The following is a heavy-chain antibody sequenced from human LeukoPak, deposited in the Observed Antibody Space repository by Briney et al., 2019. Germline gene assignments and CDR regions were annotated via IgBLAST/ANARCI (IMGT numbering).Heavy chain of an antibody. CDR2: ISAYNGHT. J-gene: IGHJ4*02. CDR3: ARDSRPVAGDDY. D-gene: IGHD6-19*01. V-gene: IGHV1-18*01. CDR1: GYTFTSYG. Sequence: GASVKVSCKASGYTFTSYGISWVRQAPGQGMEGMGWISAYNGHTNYAQKLQGRVTMTTDTSTSTAYMELRSLRSDDTAVYSCARDSRPVAGDDYWGQGTLVTVSS.